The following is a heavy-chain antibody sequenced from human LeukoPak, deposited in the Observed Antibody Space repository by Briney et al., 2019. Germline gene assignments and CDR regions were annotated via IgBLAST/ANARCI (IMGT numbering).Heavy chain of an antibody. Sequence: PGRSLRLSCAASGFTFSTYAMNWVRQAPGKGLDWVSAISGSGGSTYYADSVKGRFTISRDNSKNTLYLQMNSLRAEDTAVYYCAREAVSLANGMDVWGQGTTVTVSS. J-gene: IGHJ6*02. CDR3: AREAVSLANGMDV. V-gene: IGHV3-23*01. CDR2: ISGSGGST. D-gene: IGHD3-3*02. CDR1: GFTFSTYA.